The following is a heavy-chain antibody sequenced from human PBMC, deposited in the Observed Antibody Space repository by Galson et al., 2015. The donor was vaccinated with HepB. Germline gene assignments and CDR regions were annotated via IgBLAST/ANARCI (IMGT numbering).Heavy chain of an antibody. CDR3: AKGMRDREYSSSFGHYYYYYGMDV. D-gene: IGHD6-6*01. J-gene: IGHJ6*02. CDR1: GFTFSSYA. CDR2: ISGSGGST. V-gene: IGHV3-23*01. Sequence: SLRLSCAASGFTFSSYAMSWVRQAPGKGLEWVSAISGSGGSTYYADSVKGRFTISRDNSKNTLYLQMNSLRAEDTAVYYCAKGMRDREYSSSFGHYYYYYGMDVWGQGTTVTVSS.